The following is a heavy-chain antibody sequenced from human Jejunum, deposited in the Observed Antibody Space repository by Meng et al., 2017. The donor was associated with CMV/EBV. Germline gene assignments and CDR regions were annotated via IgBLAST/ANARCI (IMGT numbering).Heavy chain of an antibody. J-gene: IGHJ4*02. D-gene: IGHD6-25*01. CDR2: ISSSSRAI. CDR1: GFTFSTYS. CDR3: TRDQRRAADHDPFDY. Sequence: EVXLVESGGXLVKSGGXLRFACAASGFTFSTYSMNWVRQAPGKGLEWVSSISSSSRAIYTADSVKGRFTTSRDNAGNSLFLQMNSLRADDTAVYFCTRDQRRAADHDPFDYWGQGTLVTVSS. V-gene: IGHV3-21*01.